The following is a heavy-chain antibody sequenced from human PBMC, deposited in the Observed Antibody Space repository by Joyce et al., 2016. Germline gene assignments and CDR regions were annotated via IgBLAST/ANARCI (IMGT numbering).Heavy chain of an antibody. D-gene: IGHD3-22*01. V-gene: IGHV2-5*02. Sequence: QITLKESGPTLVKPTQTLKLTCTLSGFSLSASGVGVGWIRQPPGKALEYLALIYWDDDKEYSPSLRSRLTITKDTSRNQVVLTMTNMDPVDTATYYCVYSGPNRYYYDNSGYVDSWGQGTLVTVSS. CDR2: IYWDDDK. CDR1: GFSLSASGVG. J-gene: IGHJ5*01. CDR3: VYSGPNRYYYDNSGYVDS.